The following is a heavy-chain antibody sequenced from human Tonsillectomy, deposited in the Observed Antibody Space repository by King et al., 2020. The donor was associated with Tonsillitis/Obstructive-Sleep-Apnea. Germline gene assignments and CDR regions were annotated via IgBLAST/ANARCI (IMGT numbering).Heavy chain of an antibody. V-gene: IGHV1-69*10. Sequence: QLVQSGAEVKKPGSSVTVSCKASGGTFSSYAIGWVRQAPGQGLEWMGGIIPVLAIPNYAQKFQGRVTITADVSTSTAYMELSSLISEDTAVYYCASAGNGDFDYWGQGTLVTVSS. CDR3: ASAGNGDFDY. CDR1: GGTFSSYA. CDR2: IIPVLAIP. D-gene: IGHD4-23*01. J-gene: IGHJ4*02.